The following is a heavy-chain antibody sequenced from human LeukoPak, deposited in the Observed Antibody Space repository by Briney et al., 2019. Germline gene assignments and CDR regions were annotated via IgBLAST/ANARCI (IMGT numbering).Heavy chain of an antibody. D-gene: IGHD3-10*01. V-gene: IGHV4-4*02. CDR2: IYHSETT. CDR3: ARDIYGSGSYSQFDC. Sequence: SETLSLTCAVSGGSINSSNWWSWVRPPPGKGLEWIGEIYHSETTNYNPSLESRVTISVDKSKNQFSLKLSSVTAADTAVYYCARDIYGSGSYSQFDCWGQGTLVTVSS. CDR1: GGSINSSNW. J-gene: IGHJ4*02.